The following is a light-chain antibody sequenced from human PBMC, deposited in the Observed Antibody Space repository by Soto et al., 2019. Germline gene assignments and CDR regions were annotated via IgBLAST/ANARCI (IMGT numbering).Light chain of an antibody. J-gene: IGKJ2*01. CDR3: QQYNYYPYT. Sequence: DFQMTQSPSTLSASVGDRVTITCRASQSISTWLAWYHQKPGKAPKLLISSASSLESGVPSRFSGSGSGTEFSLAISSLQPDDFATYYCQQYNYYPYTFGEGTKLEIK. CDR1: QSISTW. CDR2: SAS. V-gene: IGKV1-5*01.